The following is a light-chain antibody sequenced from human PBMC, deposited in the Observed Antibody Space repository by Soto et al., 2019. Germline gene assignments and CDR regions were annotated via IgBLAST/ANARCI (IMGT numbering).Light chain of an antibody. V-gene: IGLV4-69*01. J-gene: IGLJ2*01. CDR2: VNSDGSH. CDR1: SGHSDYA. Sequence: QSVLTQSPSASASLGASVKLTCTLDSGHSDYAIAWHQQQPEKGPRYLMKVNSDGSHNKGGGIPDRFSGSSSGPERYLTISSLQSEDEADYYCQTWATGIRVFGGGTKLTVL. CDR3: QTWATGIRV.